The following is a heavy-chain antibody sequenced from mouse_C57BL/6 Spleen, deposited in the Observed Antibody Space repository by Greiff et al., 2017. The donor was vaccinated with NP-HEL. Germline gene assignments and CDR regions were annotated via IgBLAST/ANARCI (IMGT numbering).Heavy chain of an antibody. CDR3: ANYCGRSFYSIDY. D-gene: IGHD1-1*01. Sequence: QVQLQQPGAELVKPGASGKMSCKASGYTFTSDWMQWGKQRPGQGLEWMGKIHPNSGRSNYNEKFKSKATLTVDKSSSTAYMQLSSLTSEDSAVYYCANYCGRSFYSIDYWGQGTSVTVSS. V-gene: IGHV1-64*01. CDR1: GYTFTSDW. J-gene: IGHJ4*01. CDR2: IHPNSGRS.